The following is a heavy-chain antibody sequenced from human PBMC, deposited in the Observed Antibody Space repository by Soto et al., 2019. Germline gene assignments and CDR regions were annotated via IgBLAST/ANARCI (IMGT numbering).Heavy chain of an antibody. CDR3: ARLNSGTARPDY. V-gene: IGHV5-51*01. Sequence: GESLKISCKASGYTYTNYWLGWVRQMPWKGLEWMGILYPCDSDTRYSPSFEGQVTISADKSITTAYLQWSSLRASDTAMYYCARLNSGTARPDYWGQGTQVTVSS. CDR2: LYPCDSDT. D-gene: IGHD6-19*01. CDR1: GYTYTNYW. J-gene: IGHJ4*02.